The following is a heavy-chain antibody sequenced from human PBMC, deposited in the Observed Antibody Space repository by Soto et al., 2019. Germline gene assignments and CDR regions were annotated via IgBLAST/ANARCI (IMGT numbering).Heavy chain of an antibody. Sequence: GVLRLSCAASGFSFSDYYMNWIRQAPGKGLEWLSYISSTATYTNYADSVRGRFTISRDSAKNSLYLDMNGLRAEDTAVYYCARARLVVEGRFDYWGQGTLVTVSS. V-gene: IGHV3-11*06. J-gene: IGHJ4*02. CDR2: ISSTATYT. CDR1: GFSFSDYY. CDR3: ARARLVVEGRFDY. D-gene: IGHD3-22*01.